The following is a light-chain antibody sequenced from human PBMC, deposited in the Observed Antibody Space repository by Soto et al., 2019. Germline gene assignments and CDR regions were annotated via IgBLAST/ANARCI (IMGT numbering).Light chain of an antibody. V-gene: IGKV1-39*01. CDR2: AAS. J-gene: IGKJ3*01. Sequence: DIQMTQSPSSLSASVGDRVTITCRASQSISSYLNWYQQKPGKAPKLLIYAASSLQSGVPSRFSGSGSGTDFTLTISSLQPEDFATYYCQQSYSTPQPFCPVTKVDIK. CDR3: QQSYSTPQP. CDR1: QSISSY.